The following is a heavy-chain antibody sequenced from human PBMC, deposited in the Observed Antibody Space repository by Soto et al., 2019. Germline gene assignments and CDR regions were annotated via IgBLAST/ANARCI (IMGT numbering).Heavy chain of an antibody. Sequence: GASLKLSCKPYGYTFTSYDINWVRQATGQGLEWMGWMNPNSGNTGYAQKFQGRVTMTRNTSISTAYMELSSLRSEDTAMYYCARGLSYDFWSGYYLNFDYWGQGPLVTVSS. CDR2: MNPNSGNT. V-gene: IGHV1-8*01. CDR1: GYTFTSYD. D-gene: IGHD3-3*01. J-gene: IGHJ4*02. CDR3: ARGLSYDFWSGYYLNFDY.